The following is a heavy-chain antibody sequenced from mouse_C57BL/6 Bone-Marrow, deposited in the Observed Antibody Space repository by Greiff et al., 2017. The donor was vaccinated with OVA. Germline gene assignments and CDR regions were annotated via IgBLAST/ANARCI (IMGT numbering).Heavy chain of an antibody. V-gene: IGHV1-64*01. CDR3: ARYSYGNSYAMDY. J-gene: IGHJ4*01. Sequence: VQLQQPGAELVKPGASVKLSCTASGYTFTSYWMHWVKQRPGQGLEWIGMIHPNSGSTNYNEKFKSKATLTVDKSSSTAYMQLSSLTSEDSAVYYCARYSYGNSYAMDYWGQGTSVTVSS. D-gene: IGHD2-1*01. CDR2: IHPNSGST. CDR1: GYTFTSYW.